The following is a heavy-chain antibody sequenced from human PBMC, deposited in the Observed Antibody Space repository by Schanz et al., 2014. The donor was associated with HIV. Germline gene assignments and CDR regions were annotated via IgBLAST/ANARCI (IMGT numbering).Heavy chain of an antibody. Sequence: QVQLVQSGAEVKKPGSSVKVSCKASGYTFTSYGINWVRQAPGQGLEWMGWISAYNGNTNYAQKLQGRVTMTTDTSTSTADMDLRSLRSDDTAVYYCARGAAEMATMTPWRYWGQGTLVTVSS. D-gene: IGHD5-12*01. CDR2: ISAYNGNT. CDR1: GYTFTSYG. CDR3: ARGAAEMATMTPWRY. V-gene: IGHV1-18*01. J-gene: IGHJ4*02.